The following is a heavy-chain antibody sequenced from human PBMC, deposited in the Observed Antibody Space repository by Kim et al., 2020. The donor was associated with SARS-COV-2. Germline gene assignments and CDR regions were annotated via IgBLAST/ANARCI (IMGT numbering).Heavy chain of an antibody. CDR3: ARDRFYSTSSQGEFDY. V-gene: IGHV4-39*07. CDR1: GDSISSSSFY. Sequence: SETLSLTCTVSGDSISSSSFYWGWIRQPPWKGLEWIGSVFYSGSTYYNPSLESRVTISIDTSRNQFSLKLSSVTAADTAVYYCARDRFYSTSSQGEFDYWGQGTLVTVSS. CDR2: VFYSGST. D-gene: IGHD6-13*01. J-gene: IGHJ4*02.